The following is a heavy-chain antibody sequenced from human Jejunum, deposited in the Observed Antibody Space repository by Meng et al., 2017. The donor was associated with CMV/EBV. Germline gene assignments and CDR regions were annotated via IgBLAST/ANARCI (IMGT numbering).Heavy chain of an antibody. V-gene: IGHV4-4*02. CDR3: ARDFTIVRGLIDY. CDR2: IYHSGST. Sequence: VSRDSISSTYWWSWVRQPPGKGLEWIGEIYHSGSTTYNPPLKSRATISVDKSKNQFSLNLSSVTAADTAVYYCARDFTIVRGLIDYWGQGTLVTVSS. D-gene: IGHD3-10*01. CDR1: RDSISSTYW. J-gene: IGHJ4*02.